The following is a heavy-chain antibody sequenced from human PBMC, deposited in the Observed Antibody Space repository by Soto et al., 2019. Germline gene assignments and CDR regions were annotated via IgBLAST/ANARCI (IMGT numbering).Heavy chain of an antibody. J-gene: IGHJ5*02. CDR2: ISPYNGNT. CDR3: ARESTEMAKWFDP. CDR1: GYTFTNYV. Sequence: VQLVQSGAEVKKPGASVKVSCKSSGYTFTNYVIIWLRQAPGQGLEWMGGISPYNGNTNYAPNLQGRVTMTKDTSTATADLQLRSLRSDDTAIYYCARESTEMAKWFDPWGQGPLVAVSS. D-gene: IGHD4-4*01. V-gene: IGHV1-18*01.